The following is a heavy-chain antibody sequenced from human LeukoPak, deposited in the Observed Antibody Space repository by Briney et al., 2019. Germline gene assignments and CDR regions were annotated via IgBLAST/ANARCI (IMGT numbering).Heavy chain of an antibody. CDR2: IIPIFGTA. V-gene: IGHV1-69*05. J-gene: IGHJ3*02. CDR3: ARPIVGATLDAFDI. D-gene: IGHD1-26*01. CDR1: GGTFSSYA. Sequence: GASVKVSCKASGGTFSSYAISWVRQAPGQGLEWMGGIIPIFGTANYAQKFQGRVTITTDESTSTAYMELSSLRSEDTAVYYCARPIVGATLDAFDIWSQGTMVTVSS.